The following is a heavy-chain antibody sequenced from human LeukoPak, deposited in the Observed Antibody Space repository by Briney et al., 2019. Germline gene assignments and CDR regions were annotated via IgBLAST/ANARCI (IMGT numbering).Heavy chain of an antibody. CDR2: IIPIFGTA. CDR3: ARGRDDYYDSSGYYPPFDY. V-gene: IGHV1-69*13. Sequence: VASVKVSCKASGGTFSSYAISWVRQAPGQGLEWMGGIIPIFGTANYAQKFQGRVTITADESTSTAYMELSSLRSEDTAVYYCARGRDDYYDSSGYYPPFDYWGQGTLVTVSS. CDR1: GGTFSSYA. D-gene: IGHD3-22*01. J-gene: IGHJ4*02.